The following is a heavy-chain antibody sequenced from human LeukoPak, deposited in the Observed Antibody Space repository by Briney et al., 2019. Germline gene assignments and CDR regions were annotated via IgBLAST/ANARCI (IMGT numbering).Heavy chain of an antibody. D-gene: IGHD6-6*01. Sequence: GGSLRLSCAASGFTFSSYSMHWVRQAPGKGLEWVSSISIRMSKNYADSVKGRFTISRDNAKNSLDLQMDSLRDEDTAVYYCARDSRSIAVSKGGLNYWGQGTLVTVSS. CDR3: ARDSRSIAVSKGGLNY. CDR2: ISIRMSK. J-gene: IGHJ4*02. CDR1: GFTFSSYS. V-gene: IGHV3-21*01.